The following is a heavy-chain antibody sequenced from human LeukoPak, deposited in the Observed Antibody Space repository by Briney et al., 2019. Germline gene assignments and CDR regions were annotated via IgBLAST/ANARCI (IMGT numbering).Heavy chain of an antibody. V-gene: IGHV1-8*01. J-gene: IGHJ6*02. CDR2: MNPNSGNT. CDR3: ARVRRFLEWLFPGGYYYYGMDV. CDR1: GYTFTSYD. Sequence: GASVKVSCKASGYTFTSYDINWVRQATGQGLEWMGWMNPNSGNTGYAQKFQGRVTMTRNTSISTAYMELGSLRSEDTAVYYCARVRRFLEWLFPGGYYYYGMDVWGQGTTVTVSS. D-gene: IGHD3-3*01.